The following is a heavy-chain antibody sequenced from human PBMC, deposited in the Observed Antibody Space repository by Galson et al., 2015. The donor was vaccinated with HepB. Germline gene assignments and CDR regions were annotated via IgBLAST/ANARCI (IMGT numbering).Heavy chain of an antibody. D-gene: IGHD6-13*01. J-gene: IGHJ6*02. Sequence: SLRLSCAASEFTFSSYAMSWVRQAPGQGLEWVSFISSTGAVIYYADSVKGRFTISRDNSKNTLHLQMNSLSAEDTALYYCAKAAGYYSYYGLDVWGQGTTVTVSS. CDR3: AKAAGYYSYYGLDV. CDR1: EFTFSSYA. CDR2: ISSTGAVI. V-gene: IGHV3-23*01.